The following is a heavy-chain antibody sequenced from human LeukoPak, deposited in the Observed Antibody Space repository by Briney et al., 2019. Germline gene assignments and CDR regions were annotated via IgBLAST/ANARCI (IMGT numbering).Heavy chain of an antibody. J-gene: IGHJ3*02. CDR3: ARDKRYYGTSYYDSHSPDAFDI. V-gene: IGHV4-38-2*02. Sequence: SETLSLTCTVSGYSISSGYYWGWIRQPPGKGLEWIGSIYHSGSTYYNPSLKSRVTISVDTSKNQFSLNLSSVTAADTAVYYCARDKRYYGTSYYDSHSPDAFDIWGQGTMVTVSS. CDR1: GYSISSGYY. CDR2: IYHSGST. D-gene: IGHD3-22*01.